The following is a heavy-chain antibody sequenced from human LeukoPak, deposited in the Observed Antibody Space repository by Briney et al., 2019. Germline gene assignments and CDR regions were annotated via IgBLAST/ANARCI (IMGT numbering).Heavy chain of an antibody. V-gene: IGHV4-59*08. CDR2: IYYSGST. D-gene: IGHD5-18*01. J-gene: IGHJ4*02. CDR1: GGSISSYY. CDR3: ARTYSYGYDY. Sequence: ETLXLTXTXSGGSISSYYWSWIRQPPGKGLEWIGYIYYSGSTNYNPSLKSRVTISVDTSKTQFSLKLSSVTAADTAVYYCARTYSYGYDYWGQGTLVTVSS.